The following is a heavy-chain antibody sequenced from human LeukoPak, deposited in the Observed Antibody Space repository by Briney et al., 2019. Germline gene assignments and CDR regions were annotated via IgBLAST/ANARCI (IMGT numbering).Heavy chain of an antibody. D-gene: IGHD3-10*01. CDR3: AREMVRGKWFDP. J-gene: IGHJ5*02. Sequence: ASVKASCKASGYTFTGYYMHWVRQAPGQGLEWMGWINPNSGGTNYAQKFQGWVTMTRDTSISTAYMELSRLRSDDTAVYYCAREMVRGKWFDPWGQGTLVTVSS. CDR1: GYTFTGYY. CDR2: INPNSGGT. V-gene: IGHV1-2*04.